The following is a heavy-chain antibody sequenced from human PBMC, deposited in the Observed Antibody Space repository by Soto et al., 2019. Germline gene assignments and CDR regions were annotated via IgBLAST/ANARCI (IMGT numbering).Heavy chain of an antibody. CDR1: GFTFSSYG. V-gene: IGHV3-30*18. CDR2: ISYDGSNK. Sequence: PGGSLRLSCAASGFTFSSYGMHWVRQAPGKGLEWVAVISYDGSNKYYADSVKGRFTISRDNSKNTLYLQMNSLRAEDTAVYYCAKGRSTSQTTDAFDIWGQGTMVTDSS. J-gene: IGHJ3*02. D-gene: IGHD2-2*01. CDR3: AKGRSTSQTTDAFDI.